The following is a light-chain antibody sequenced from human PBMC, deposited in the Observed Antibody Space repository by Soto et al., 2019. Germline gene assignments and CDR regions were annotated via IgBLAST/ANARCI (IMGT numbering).Light chain of an antibody. CDR1: QSISSY. CDR3: QKYNSAPPLT. J-gene: IGKJ4*01. V-gene: IGKV1-39*01. Sequence: DIRMTQSPSSLSASLGDGVTITSRASQSISSYLNWYQQKQGKAHKLLIYAAYSLQSGVPASFSGSGSGTDFTLTISSMQPEDVATYYCQKYNSAPPLTFGGGTKVDI. CDR2: AAY.